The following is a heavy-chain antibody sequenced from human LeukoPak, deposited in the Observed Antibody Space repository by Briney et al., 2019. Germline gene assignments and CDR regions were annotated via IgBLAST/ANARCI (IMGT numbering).Heavy chain of an antibody. Sequence: ASVTVSCKASGGTFSSYAISWVRQAPGQGLEWMGGIIPIFGTANYAQKFQGRVTITADESTSTAYMELSSLRSEDTAVYYCARGKYYYDSSGYYYGSYYYYYGMDVWGQGTTVTVSS. CDR1: GGTFSSYA. CDR3: ARGKYYYDSSGYYYGSYYYYYGMDV. D-gene: IGHD3-22*01. V-gene: IGHV1-69*13. CDR2: IIPIFGTA. J-gene: IGHJ6*02.